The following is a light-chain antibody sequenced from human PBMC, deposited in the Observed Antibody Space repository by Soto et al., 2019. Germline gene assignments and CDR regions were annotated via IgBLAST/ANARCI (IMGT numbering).Light chain of an antibody. CDR1: QSGSYSSNNKHD. CDR3: QQSLSVPYT. Sequence: DIVMTQSPDSLAVSLGERATINCKSSQSGSYSSNNKHDLARYQKKAGQPPKLLIYSASIRESGVPTRFSGSASGTDFTFTISTLPDEDAAVYYCQQSLSVPYTFGGGTKVELK. V-gene: IGKV4-1*01. J-gene: IGKJ4*01. CDR2: SAS.